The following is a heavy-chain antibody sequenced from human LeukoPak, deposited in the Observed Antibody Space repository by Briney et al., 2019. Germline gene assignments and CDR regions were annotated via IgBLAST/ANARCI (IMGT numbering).Heavy chain of an antibody. Sequence: ASVKVSCKASGYTFTGYYMHWVRQAPGQGLEWMGWINPNSGGTNYAQKFQGRVTMTRDTSISTAYMELSRLRSDDTAVYYCARDRQHDRSGYYLYYYYYYMDVWGKGTTVTVSS. CDR1: GYTFTGYY. CDR3: ARDRQHDRSGYYLYYYYYYMDV. CDR2: INPNSGGT. J-gene: IGHJ6*03. V-gene: IGHV1-2*02. D-gene: IGHD3-22*01.